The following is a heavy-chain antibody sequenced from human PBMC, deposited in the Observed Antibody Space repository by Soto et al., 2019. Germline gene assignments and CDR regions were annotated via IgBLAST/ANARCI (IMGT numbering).Heavy chain of an antibody. J-gene: IGHJ6*02. V-gene: IGHV3-23*01. CDR3: LKEPEV. CDR2: VRARGDST. CDR1: RFIFRTHS. Sequence: AASRFIFRTHSMTSVRQVPGKGLEGVAGVRARGDSTYYADSLKGRLTISRDNSKNTVFLQMNSMSADDTGLDYCLKEPEVWGPGTSVTVSS.